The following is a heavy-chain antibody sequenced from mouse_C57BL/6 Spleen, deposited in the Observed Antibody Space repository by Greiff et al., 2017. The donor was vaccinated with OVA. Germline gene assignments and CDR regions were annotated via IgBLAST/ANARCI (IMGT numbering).Heavy chain of an antibody. J-gene: IGHJ1*03. V-gene: IGHV5-17*01. CDR3: ARLYGNYWYFDV. CDR2: ISSGSSTI. CDR1: GFTFSDYG. D-gene: IGHD2-1*01. Sequence: EVMLVASGGGLVKPGGSLKLSCAASGFTFSDYGMHWVRQAPEKGLEWVAYISSGSSTIYYADTVKGRFTISRDNAKNTLFLQMTSLRSEDTAMYYCARLYGNYWYFDVWGTGTTVTVSS.